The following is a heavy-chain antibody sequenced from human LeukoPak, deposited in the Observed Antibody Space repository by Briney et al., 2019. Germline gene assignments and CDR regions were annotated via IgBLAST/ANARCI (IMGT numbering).Heavy chain of an antibody. CDR3: STAKFDN. Sequence: PGGSPRLSRAPSGFPLTSYIINWVPQAPGQGVEGVSYINIDSIAVNYADSVKGPFTISRDNAKNSLYLQMNSLRAEDTAVYYCSTAKFDNWGQGTLVTVSS. CDR2: INIDSIAV. V-gene: IGHV3-48*01. J-gene: IGHJ4*02. CDR1: GFPLTSYI.